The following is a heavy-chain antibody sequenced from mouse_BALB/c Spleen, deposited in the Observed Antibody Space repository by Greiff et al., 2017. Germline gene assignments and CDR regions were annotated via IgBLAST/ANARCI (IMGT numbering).Heavy chain of an antibody. D-gene: IGHD1-1*01. CDR1: GYAFSSYW. CDR3: ARIYYYGLYAMDY. J-gene: IGHJ4*01. CDR2: IYPGDGDT. V-gene: IGHV1-80*01. Sequence: VQLQQSGAELVRPGSSVKISCKASGYAFSSYWMNWVKQRPGQGLEWIGQIYPGDGDTNYNGKFKGKATLTADKSSSTAYMQLSSLTSEDSAVYFCARIYYYGLYAMDYWGQGTSVTVSS.